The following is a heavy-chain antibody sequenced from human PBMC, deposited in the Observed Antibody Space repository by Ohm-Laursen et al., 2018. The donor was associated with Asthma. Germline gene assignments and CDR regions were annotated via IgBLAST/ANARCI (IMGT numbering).Heavy chain of an antibody. D-gene: IGHD6-19*01. CDR1: GFSLSTSGMR. V-gene: IGHV2-70*04. CDR3: ARTHAVAGGGRGAFDI. J-gene: IGHJ3*02. Sequence: PTQTLTLTCTFSGFSLSTSGMRVSWIRQPPGKALEWLARIDWDDDKFYSTSLKTRLTISKDTSKNQVVLTMTNMDPVDTATYYCARTHAVAGGGRGAFDIWGQGTMVTVSS. CDR2: IDWDDDK.